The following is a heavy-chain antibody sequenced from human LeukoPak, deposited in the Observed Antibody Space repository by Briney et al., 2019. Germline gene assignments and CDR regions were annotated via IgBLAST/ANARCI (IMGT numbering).Heavy chain of an antibody. CDR2: IYTSGST. V-gene: IGHV4-61*02. Sequence: SETLSLTCTVSGGSISSGSYYWSWIRQPAGKGLEWIGRIYTSGSTNYNPSLKSRVTISVDTSKNQFSLKLSSVTAADTAVYYCARSTAVPPYYYYYYMGVWGKGTAVTISS. J-gene: IGHJ6*03. CDR3: ARSTAVPPYYYYYYMGV. D-gene: IGHD4-17*01. CDR1: GGSISSGSYY.